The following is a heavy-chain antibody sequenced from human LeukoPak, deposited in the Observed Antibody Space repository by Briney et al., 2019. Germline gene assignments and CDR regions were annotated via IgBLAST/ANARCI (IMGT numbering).Heavy chain of an antibody. CDR3: ARDNSCSGGSCSFHCGMDV. CDR1: GFTFSSYG. Sequence: AGGSLRLSCAASGFTFSSYGMHWVRQAQGKGLEWVAVICFDGSNIYYADSVKGRLSISRDNSKNSLSLQTNSRRAEDTAVYYCARDNSCSGGSCSFHCGMDVWGQDTMVTVS. D-gene: IGHD2-15*01. V-gene: IGHV3-33*01. CDR2: ICFDGSNI. J-gene: IGHJ6*01.